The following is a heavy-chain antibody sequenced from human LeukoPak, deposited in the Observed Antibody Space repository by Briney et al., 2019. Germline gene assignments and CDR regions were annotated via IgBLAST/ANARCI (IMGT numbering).Heavy chain of an antibody. CDR1: GGSFSGYY. J-gene: IGHJ4*02. CDR3: ARAPHYYDSSGYED. Sequence: PSETLSLTCAFYGGSFSGYYWSWIRQPPGKELEWIGEINHSGSTNYNPSLKSRVTISVDTSKNQFSLKLSSVTAADTAVYYCARAPHYYDSSGYEDWGQGTLVTVSA. CDR2: INHSGST. D-gene: IGHD3-22*01. V-gene: IGHV4-34*01.